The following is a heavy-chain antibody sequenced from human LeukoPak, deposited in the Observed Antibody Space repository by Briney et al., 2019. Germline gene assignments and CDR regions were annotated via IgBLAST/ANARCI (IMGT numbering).Heavy chain of an antibody. D-gene: IGHD6-13*01. CDR2: IYQGDSDA. J-gene: IGHJ5*02. V-gene: IGHV5-51*01. CDR1: GNSFTTYW. Sequence: SPKISCKGSGNSFTTYWITWVRHMPGKGLEWMVTIYQGDSDAEYRPSFESRVTISADKSINTPYLQWTSLKASDTAMYYCASQLSTSDNSWNWFDPWGKGTLVTLSS. CDR3: ASQLSTSDNSWNWFDP.